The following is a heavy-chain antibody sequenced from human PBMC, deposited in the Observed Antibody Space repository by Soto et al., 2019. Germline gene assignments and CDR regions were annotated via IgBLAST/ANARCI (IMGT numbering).Heavy chain of an antibody. CDR2: IYYSGST. D-gene: IGHD2-15*01. V-gene: IGHV4-59*08. Sequence: SETLSLTCTVSGGSISSYYWSWIRQPPGKGLEWIGYIYYSGSTNYNPSLKSRVTISVDTSKNRFSLKLSSVTAADTAVYYCARRLPYCSGGSCYLWGQGTLVTVSS. CDR3: ARRLPYCSGGSCYL. J-gene: IGHJ4*02. CDR1: GGSISSYY.